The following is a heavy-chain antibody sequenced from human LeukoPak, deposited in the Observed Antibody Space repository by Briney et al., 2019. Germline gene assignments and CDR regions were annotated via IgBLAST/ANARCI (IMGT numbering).Heavy chain of an antibody. CDR3: ASWTKQLWSLFDY. J-gene: IGHJ4*02. D-gene: IGHD5-18*01. CDR1: GGSISSYY. CDR2: INHSGST. Sequence: PSETLSLTCTVSGGSISSYYWSWIRQPPGKGLEWIGEINHSGSTNYNPSLKSRVTISVDTSKNQFSLKLSSVTAADTAVYYCASWTKQLWSLFDYWGQGTLVTASS. V-gene: IGHV4-34*01.